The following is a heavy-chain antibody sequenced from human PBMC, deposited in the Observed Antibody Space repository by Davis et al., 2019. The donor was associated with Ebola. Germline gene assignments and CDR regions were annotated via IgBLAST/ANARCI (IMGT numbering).Heavy chain of an antibody. V-gene: IGHV3-7*01. CDR2: IKQDGSEK. J-gene: IGHJ5*02. CDR1: GFTFSSYC. CDR3: ARGPVRRFDP. Sequence: PGGSLRLSCAASGFTFSSYCMSWVRQAPGKGLEWVANIKQDGSEKYYVDSVKGRFTISRDNAKNSLYLQMNSLRAEDTAVYYCARGPVRRFDPWGQGTLVTVSS. D-gene: IGHD3-10*01.